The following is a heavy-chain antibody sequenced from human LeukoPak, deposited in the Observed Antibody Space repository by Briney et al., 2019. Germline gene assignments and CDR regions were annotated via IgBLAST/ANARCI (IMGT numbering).Heavy chain of an antibody. CDR3: VRTYSIGWSTGVFDI. J-gene: IGHJ3*02. D-gene: IGHD6-19*01. CDR2: IYYSGST. Sequence: PSGTLSLTCAVSGGSISSSNWWSWVRQPPGKGPEWVGGIYYSGSTYYNPSLKSRVTISVDTSKSQFSLRLSSVTAADTAVYYCVRTYSIGWSTGVFDIWGQGTMVTVSS. CDR1: GGSISSSNW. V-gene: IGHV4-4*02.